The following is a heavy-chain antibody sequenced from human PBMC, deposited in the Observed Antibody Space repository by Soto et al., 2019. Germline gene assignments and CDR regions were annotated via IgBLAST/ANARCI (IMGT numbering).Heavy chain of an antibody. J-gene: IGHJ4*02. CDR2: ISGGGDTT. CDR3: AKGRGGSGSLTPRVDF. D-gene: IGHD3-10*01. V-gene: IGHV3-23*01. Sequence: EVQLLESGGGLVQPGGSLRLSCAASGFTFNNYAMTWVRQAPGKGLEWGSAISGGGDTTSYADSVKGRFTVSRDGSKNTLNLQMSSLRAEDTALYYCAKGRGGSGSLTPRVDFWGQGTLVTVSS. CDR1: GFTFNNYA.